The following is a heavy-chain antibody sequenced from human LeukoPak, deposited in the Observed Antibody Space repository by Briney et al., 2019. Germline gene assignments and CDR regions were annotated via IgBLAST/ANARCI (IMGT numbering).Heavy chain of an antibody. D-gene: IGHD6-13*01. Sequence: SETLSLTCTVSGGSISGYYWSWIRQSPGKGLEWIAYIYYSGSTNYNPSLKSRVTISVDTSKNQFSLKLNSVTAADTAVYYCASARTSSRSWFTFDYWGQGILVTVSS. CDR1: GGSISGYY. CDR2: IYYSGST. CDR3: ASARTSSRSWFTFDY. J-gene: IGHJ4*02. V-gene: IGHV4-59*01.